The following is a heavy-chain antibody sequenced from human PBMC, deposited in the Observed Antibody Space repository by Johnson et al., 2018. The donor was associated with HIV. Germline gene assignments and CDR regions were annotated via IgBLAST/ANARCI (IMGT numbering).Heavy chain of an antibody. CDR2: LRSHANTYAT. J-gene: IGHJ3*02. CDR1: GFIFSGSA. V-gene: IGHV3-73*02. D-gene: IGHD3-10*01. CDR3: TRRGKGDACDI. Sequence: MQLVESGGGLVPPGGSLKLSCAASGFIFSGSAMHWVRQASGNGLAWVGRLRSHANTYATASAASVTGSFTISRDDSKSTAYLQMNSLKTEDPAVYYCTRRGKGDACDIWGQGTMVTVSS.